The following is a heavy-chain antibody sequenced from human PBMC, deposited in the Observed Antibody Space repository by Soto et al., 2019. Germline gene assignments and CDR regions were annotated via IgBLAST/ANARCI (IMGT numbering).Heavy chain of an antibody. Sequence: QITLKESGPTLVKPTQTLTLTCTFSGFSLSTRAVGVGWIRQPPGKALEWLALIYWNDDKRYSPSLKNRLTITKDASKNLVVLTMTNMDPVDTATYYCAHRHELGSFDIWGQGTKVTVSS. CDR1: GFSLSTRAVG. D-gene: IGHD1-26*01. J-gene: IGHJ3*02. CDR2: IYWNDDK. CDR3: AHRHELGSFDI. V-gene: IGHV2-5*01.